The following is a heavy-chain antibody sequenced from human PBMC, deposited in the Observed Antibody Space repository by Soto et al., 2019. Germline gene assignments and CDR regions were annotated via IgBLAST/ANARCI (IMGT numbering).Heavy chain of an antibody. CDR3: AKDSGGGLYCSGGSCYYQY. Sequence: GGALRLSRGASGFTLSSYAMSLVRQAPGKGLEWVSAISGSGGSTYYADSVKGRFTISRDNSKNTLYLQMNSLRVEDTAVYYCAKDSGGGLYCSGGSCYYQYWGQGTLVTVSS. CDR2: ISGSGGST. J-gene: IGHJ1*01. V-gene: IGHV3-23*01. CDR1: GFTLSSYA. D-gene: IGHD2-15*01.